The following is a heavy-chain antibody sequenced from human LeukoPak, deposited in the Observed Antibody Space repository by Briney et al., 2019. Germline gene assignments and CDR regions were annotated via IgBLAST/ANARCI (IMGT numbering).Heavy chain of an antibody. CDR2: ISDSGTNT. Sequence: PGGSLRLSCAASGFTFTTYAMTWVRQAPGKGLEWVSGISDSGTNTYNADSVRGRFTISRDNSKNTLFLQMNSLRAEDTAVYYCARSPAGLQRTYSGYGPLDYWGQGTLVTASS. CDR1: GFTFTTYA. V-gene: IGHV3-23*01. J-gene: IGHJ4*02. D-gene: IGHD5-12*01. CDR3: ARSPAGLQRTYSGYGPLDY.